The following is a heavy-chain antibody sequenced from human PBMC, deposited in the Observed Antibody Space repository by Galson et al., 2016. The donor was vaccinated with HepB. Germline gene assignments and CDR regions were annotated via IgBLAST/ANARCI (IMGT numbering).Heavy chain of an antibody. Sequence: SLRLSCAASGFTFSTYNMNWVRQAPGKGLEWVSYISSSSSSLYYADSVKGRFTISRDNAKNSLYLHMNSLRDEDSSIYYCARDLTRMVGANGFWGRGTLVSVSS. J-gene: IGHJ4*02. CDR3: ARDLTRMVGANGF. D-gene: IGHD1-26*01. CDR1: GFTFSTYN. CDR2: ISSSSSSL. V-gene: IGHV3-48*02.